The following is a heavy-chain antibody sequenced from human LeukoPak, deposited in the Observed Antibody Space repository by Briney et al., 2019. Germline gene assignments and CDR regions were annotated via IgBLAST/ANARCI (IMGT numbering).Heavy chain of an antibody. D-gene: IGHD3-3*02. CDR1: GGSISSGSYY. V-gene: IGHV4-61*02. Sequence: SETLSLTCTVSGGSISSGSYYWSWIRQPAGKGLEWIGRIYTSGSTNYNPSLKSRVTISVDTSKNQFSLKLSSVTAADTAVYYCSTGGIHFWSHITTSYYYYGMDVWGQGTTVTVSS. CDR2: IYTSGST. CDR3: STGGIHFWSHITTSYYYYGMDV. J-gene: IGHJ6*02.